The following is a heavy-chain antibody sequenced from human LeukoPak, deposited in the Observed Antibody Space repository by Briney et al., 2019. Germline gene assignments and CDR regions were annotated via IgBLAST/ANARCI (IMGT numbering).Heavy chain of an antibody. CDR1: GFTFSSYG. Sequence: GRSLRLSCAASGFTFSSYGMHWVRQAPGKGLEWVSSISSSSSYIYYADSVKGRFTISRDNAKNSLYLQMNSLRAEDTAVYYCARDGVFDYWGQGTLVTVSS. CDR3: ARDGVFDY. CDR2: ISSSSSYI. J-gene: IGHJ4*02. V-gene: IGHV3-21*01. D-gene: IGHD3-16*01.